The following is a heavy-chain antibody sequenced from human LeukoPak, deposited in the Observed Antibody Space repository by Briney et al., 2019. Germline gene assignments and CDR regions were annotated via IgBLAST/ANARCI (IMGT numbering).Heavy chain of an antibody. CDR2: IYTSGST. CDR3: ARREGYCSSTSCLNWFDP. Sequence: SQTLSLTCTVSGGSISSGSYYWSWIRQPAGKGLEWIGRIYTSGSTNYNPSLKSRVTISVDTSKNQFSLKLSSVTAADTAVYYCARREGYCSSTSCLNWFDPWGQGTLVTVSS. D-gene: IGHD2-2*01. J-gene: IGHJ5*02. V-gene: IGHV4-61*02. CDR1: GGSISSGSYY.